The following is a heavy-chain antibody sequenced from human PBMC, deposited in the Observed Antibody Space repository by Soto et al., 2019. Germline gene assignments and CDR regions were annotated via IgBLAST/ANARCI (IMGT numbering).Heavy chain of an antibody. CDR1: GGSISSGAYY. Sequence: QVQLQESGPGLVKPSQTLSLMCTVSGGSISSGAYYWSWIRQHPGKGLEWIGYIYYSGSTYYNPSIKSRVIISEDTSKNQSSLKLSSVTAADTAVYYCARDNGGYYFDSSGYVDYWGQGTLVTVSS. V-gene: IGHV4-31*03. CDR3: ARDNGGYYFDSSGYVDY. J-gene: IGHJ4*02. CDR2: IYYSGST. D-gene: IGHD3-22*01.